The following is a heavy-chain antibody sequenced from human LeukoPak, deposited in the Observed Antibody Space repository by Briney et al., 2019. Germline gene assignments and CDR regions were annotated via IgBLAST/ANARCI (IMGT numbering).Heavy chain of an antibody. J-gene: IGHJ4*02. Sequence: SETLSLTCTVSGGSISSYYWSWIRQPPGRGLEWIGYIFYSGSTNYNPSLKSRVTISVDTSKNQFSLTLNSVTAADTAVYYCARGRRGVVGATSFDYWGQGTLVTVSS. D-gene: IGHD1-26*01. CDR2: IFYSGST. CDR1: GGSISSYY. V-gene: IGHV4-59*01. CDR3: ARGRRGVVGATSFDY.